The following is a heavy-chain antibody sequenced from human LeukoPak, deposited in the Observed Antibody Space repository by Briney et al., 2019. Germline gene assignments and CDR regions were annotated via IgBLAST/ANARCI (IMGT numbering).Heavy chain of an antibody. CDR1: GYTFTSYA. Sequence: ASVKVSCKASGYTFTSYAMHWVRQAPGQRLEWMGWINAGNGNTKYSQEFQGRVTITRDTSASTAYMELSSLRSEDMAVYYCAKDLEYSGSGTPGAFDYWGQGTLVTVSS. D-gene: IGHD3-10*01. CDR2: INAGNGNT. V-gene: IGHV1-3*03. J-gene: IGHJ4*02. CDR3: AKDLEYSGSGTPGAFDY.